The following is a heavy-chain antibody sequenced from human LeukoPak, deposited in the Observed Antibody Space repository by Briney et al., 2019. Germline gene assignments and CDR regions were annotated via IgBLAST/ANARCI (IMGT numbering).Heavy chain of an antibody. D-gene: IGHD2-21*01. CDR2: ISAGGVSLFSGSGSAA. CDR1: GFTFSNYA. Sequence: GGSLRLSCVASGFTFSNYAMIWVRQAPGKGPQWVSVISAGGVSLFSGSGSAAYYADSVGGRFTISRDNSKNTLYLQMNSLRADDTAVYYCAEEFLRWGFDPWGQGTLVTVSP. J-gene: IGHJ5*02. V-gene: IGHV3-23*01. CDR3: AEEFLRWGFDP.